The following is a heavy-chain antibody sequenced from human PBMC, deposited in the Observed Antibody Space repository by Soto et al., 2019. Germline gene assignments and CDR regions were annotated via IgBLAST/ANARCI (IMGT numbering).Heavy chain of an antibody. CDR2: ISGNGGST. J-gene: IGHJ6*04. D-gene: IGHD2-15*01. CDR3: AGDDVLCDGGRCYGVPLDV. CDR1: GFTFSNYA. V-gene: IGHV3-23*01. Sequence: GSLRLSCAASGFTFSNYAMSWVRQAPGKGLEWVSSISGNGGSTHYADSVKGRFTISRDNSKNTLYLQMNSLRAEDTAVYYCAGDDVLCDGGRCYGVPLDVWGKGTKVTVSS.